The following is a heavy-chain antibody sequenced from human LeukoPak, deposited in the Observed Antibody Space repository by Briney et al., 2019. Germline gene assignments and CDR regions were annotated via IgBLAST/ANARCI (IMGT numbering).Heavy chain of an antibody. CDR3: ASGSGSYRTPYYYMDV. D-gene: IGHD3-10*01. Sequence: GGSLRLSCVASGFTVSSNYMSWVRQAPGKGLEWVSVIYSGGSTYYADSVKGRFTISRDNSKNTLYLQMNSLRAEDSAVYYCASGSGSYRTPYYYMDVWGTGTTVTASS. J-gene: IGHJ6*03. CDR1: GFTVSSNY. CDR2: IYSGGST. V-gene: IGHV3-53*01.